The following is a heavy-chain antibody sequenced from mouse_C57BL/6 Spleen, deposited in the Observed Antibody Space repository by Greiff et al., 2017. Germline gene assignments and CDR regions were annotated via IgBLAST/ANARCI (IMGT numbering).Heavy chain of an antibody. J-gene: IGHJ4*01. CDR1: GYTFTSYW. CDR2: IDPSDSYT. D-gene: IGHD2-10*02. V-gene: IGHV1-69*01. Sequence: QVQLQQPGAELVMPGASVKLSCKASGYTFTSYWMHWVKQRPGQGLEWIGEIDPSDSYTNYNQKFKGKSTLTVDKSSSTAYMQLSSLKSEDSAVYYCARSRYGNHYYAMDYWGQGTSVTVSS. CDR3: ARSRYGNHYYAMDY.